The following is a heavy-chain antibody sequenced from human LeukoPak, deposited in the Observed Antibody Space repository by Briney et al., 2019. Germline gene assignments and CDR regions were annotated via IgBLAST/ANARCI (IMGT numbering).Heavy chain of an antibody. V-gene: IGHV4-59*01. J-gene: IGHJ5*02. Sequence: NASETLSLTCTVSGGSISHYFWSWIRQPRGQGLEWIGYVYSSGITNYNPSLNSRVTISVDASRNQFSLKMRSMTAADTAVYYCAREGDFITMVRGAYFDPWGQGTLVTVSS. CDR1: GGSISHYF. D-gene: IGHD3-10*01. CDR3: AREGDFITMVRGAYFDP. CDR2: VYSSGIT.